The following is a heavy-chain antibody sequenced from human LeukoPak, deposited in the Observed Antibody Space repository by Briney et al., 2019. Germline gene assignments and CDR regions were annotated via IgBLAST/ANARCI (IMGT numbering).Heavy chain of an antibody. D-gene: IGHD2-21*01. V-gene: IGHV1-69*04. CDR2: IIPILGIA. J-gene: IGHJ4*02. Sequence: GASVKVSCKASGYTFTSYGISWVRQAPGQGLEWMGRIIPILGIANYAQKFQGRVTITADKSTSTAYMELSSLRSEDTAVYYCARSRDGLPFDYWGQGTLVTVSS. CDR3: ARSRDGLPFDY. CDR1: GYTFTSYG.